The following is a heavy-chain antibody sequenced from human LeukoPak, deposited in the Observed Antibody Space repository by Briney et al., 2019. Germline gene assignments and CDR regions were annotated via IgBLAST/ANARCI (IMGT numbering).Heavy chain of an antibody. CDR1: GFTFSSYG. J-gene: IGHJ4*02. CDR2: ISYDGSNK. V-gene: IGHV3-30*18. D-gene: IGHD5-24*01. Sequence: GGSLRLSCAASGFTFSSYGMHWVRQAPGKGLEWVAVISYDGSNKYYADSVKGRFTISRDNSKNTLYLQMNSLRAEDTAVYYCAKEEMATITGYWGQGTLVTVSS. CDR3: AKEEMATITGY.